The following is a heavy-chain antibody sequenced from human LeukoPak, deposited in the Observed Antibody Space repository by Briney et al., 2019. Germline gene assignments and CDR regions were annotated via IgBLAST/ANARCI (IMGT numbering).Heavy chain of an antibody. CDR3: IEVTMARNLVRGVIEYYFDY. Sequence: GGSLRLSCAASGVTFSNAWMSWVRQAPGKGLEWVGRIKSKTDGGTTDYAAPVKGRFTISRDDSKNTLYLQMNSLKTEDTAVYYCIEVTMARNLVRGVIEYYFDYWGQGTLVTVSS. D-gene: IGHD3-10*01. CDR2: IKSKTDGGTT. CDR1: GVTFSNAW. V-gene: IGHV3-15*01. J-gene: IGHJ4*02.